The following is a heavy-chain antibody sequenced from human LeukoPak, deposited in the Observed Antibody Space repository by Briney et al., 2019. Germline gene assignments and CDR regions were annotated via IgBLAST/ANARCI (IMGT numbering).Heavy chain of an antibody. D-gene: IGHD3-3*01. CDR3: ARFRTNLNYDFWSGYYFDY. V-gene: IGHV4-31*03. CDR2: IYYSGST. J-gene: IGHJ4*02. CDR1: GGSISSGGYY. Sequence: SETLSLTCTVSGGSISSGGYYWSWIRQHPGKGLEWIGYIYYSGSTYYNPSLKSRVTISVDKSKNQFSLKLSSVTAADTAVYYCARFRTNLNYDFWSGYYFDYWGQGTLVTVSS.